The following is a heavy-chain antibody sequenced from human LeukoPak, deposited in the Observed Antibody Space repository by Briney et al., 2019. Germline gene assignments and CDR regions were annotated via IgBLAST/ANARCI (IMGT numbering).Heavy chain of an antibody. CDR3: AIDIGGTYYRFDY. Sequence: PGGSLRLSCAASGFTFSSAWMSWVRQAPGKGLEWVANIKPDGSETYYADSVKGRFTISRDNSKSTLYLQMNSLRAEDTAVYYCAIDIGGTYYRFDYWGQGTLVTVSS. CDR2: IKPDGSET. D-gene: IGHD1-26*01. CDR1: GFTFSSAW. J-gene: IGHJ4*02. V-gene: IGHV3-7*05.